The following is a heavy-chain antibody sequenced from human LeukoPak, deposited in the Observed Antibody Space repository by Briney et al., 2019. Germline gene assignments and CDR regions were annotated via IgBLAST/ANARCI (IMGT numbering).Heavy chain of an antibody. CDR3: ANTILTGAL. J-gene: IGHJ4*02. CDR1: GFIFDDYA. V-gene: IGHV3-21*01. D-gene: IGHD2-2*02. Sequence: PGRSLRLSCVGSGFIFDDYAMHWVRQAPGKGLEWVSSISSSSSRIYYADSVKGRFTISRDNAKNSLYLQMNSLRAEDTAVYYCANTILTGALWGQGTLVTVSS. CDR2: ISSSSSRI.